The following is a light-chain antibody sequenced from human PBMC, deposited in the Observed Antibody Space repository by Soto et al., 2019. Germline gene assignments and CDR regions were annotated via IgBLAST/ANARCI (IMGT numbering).Light chain of an antibody. J-gene: IGKJ3*01. V-gene: IGKV3-15*01. CDR2: DAS. CDR3: QQYDDWPPFT. CDR1: QSVSRS. Sequence: EIILTQSPATLSVSPGERATLSCRASQSVSRSLAWYQQKPGQPPRLLIYDASKRATDIPARFSGSGSGTDFTLNINSLQSEDFALYDCQQYDDWPPFTFGPGTKVDIK.